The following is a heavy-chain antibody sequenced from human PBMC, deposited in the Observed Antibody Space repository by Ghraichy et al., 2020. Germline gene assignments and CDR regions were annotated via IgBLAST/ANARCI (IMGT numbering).Heavy chain of an antibody. CDR1: GDSVSSSSAA. V-gene: IGHV6-1*01. J-gene: IGHJ4*02. CDR2: TYYRSKWYN. Sequence: SQNLSLTCGISGDSVSSSSAAWCWIRQSPSRGLEWLGRTYYRSKWYNDYAVSVKSRITISPDTSKNQFSLQLNSVTPEDTAVYYCTRGRDGYINYWGQGTLVTVSS. D-gene: IGHD5-24*01. CDR3: TRGRDGYINY.